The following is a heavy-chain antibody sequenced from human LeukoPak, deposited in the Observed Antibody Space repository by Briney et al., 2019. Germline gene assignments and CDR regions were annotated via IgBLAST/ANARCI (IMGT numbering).Heavy chain of an antibody. Sequence: SLRHSPAASLFTFSSYSTNWVRQAPGKGLEWASYITSISTVIYYADSLKCRFTISRDNSKNSMYLQMNSLRDEDTAVYYSARYQYCGGGCYSNAFDIWGQGTMVTVSS. V-gene: IGHV3-48*02. CDR1: LFTFSSYS. CDR2: ITSISTVI. D-gene: IGHD2-21*02. CDR3: ARYQYCGGGCYSNAFDI. J-gene: IGHJ3*02.